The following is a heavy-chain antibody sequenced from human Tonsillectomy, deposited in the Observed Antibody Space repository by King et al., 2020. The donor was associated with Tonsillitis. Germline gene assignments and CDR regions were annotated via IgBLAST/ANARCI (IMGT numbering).Heavy chain of an antibody. Sequence: VQLVESGGGLVQPGGSLRLSCAASGFTSSRYEMNWGRQAPGKGLEWVSYISSSVMTLYYAESVQCRFTISRDNSMNSLYLQMNSLRAEDTAVYYCAREGIDYYDSSGYYRVDAFDIWGQGTMVTVSS. CDR1: GFTSSRYE. D-gene: IGHD3-22*01. J-gene: IGHJ3*02. CDR3: AREGIDYYDSSGYYRVDAFDI. V-gene: IGHV3-48*03. CDR2: ISSSVMTL.